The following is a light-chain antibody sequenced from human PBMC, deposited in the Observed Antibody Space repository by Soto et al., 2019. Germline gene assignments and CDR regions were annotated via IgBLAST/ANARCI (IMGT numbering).Light chain of an antibody. CDR1: QSISTF. Sequence: DIQMTQSPSTLSAFVGDRVSITCRASQSISTFLAWYQQKPGKAPKVLIYDASTLESGVPSRFSGSGSGTEFTLTISSLQPDDFATYYRQEYEDAFSTFGQGTKVDIK. V-gene: IGKV1-5*01. CDR2: DAS. J-gene: IGKJ2*01. CDR3: QEYEDAFST.